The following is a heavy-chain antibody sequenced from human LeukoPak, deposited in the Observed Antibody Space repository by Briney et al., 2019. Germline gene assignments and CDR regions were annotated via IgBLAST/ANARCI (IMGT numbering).Heavy chain of an antibody. CDR3: ARTRENLFDY. D-gene: IGHD1-14*01. Sequence: SETLSLTCTVSGGSISSSSYYWGWGWIRQPPGKGLEWIGSIYYSGSTYYNPSLKSRVTISVDTSKNQFSLQLNSVTPEDTAVYYCARTRENLFDYWGQGTLVTVSS. CDR2: IYYSGST. J-gene: IGHJ4*02. CDR1: GGSISSSSYY. V-gene: IGHV4-39*07.